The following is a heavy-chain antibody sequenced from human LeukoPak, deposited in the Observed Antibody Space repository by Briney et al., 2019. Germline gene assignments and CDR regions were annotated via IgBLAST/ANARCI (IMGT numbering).Heavy chain of an antibody. J-gene: IGHJ4*02. D-gene: IGHD5-24*01. CDR2: ISYDGSNK. CDR1: GFTFSSYG. V-gene: IGHV3-30*03. Sequence: TEGSLRLSCAASGFTFSSYGMHWVRQAPGKGLEWVAVISYDGSNKYYADSVKGRFTISRDNSKNTLYLQMNSLRAEDTAVYHCASLEMATIGWGQGTLVTVSS. CDR3: ASLEMATIG.